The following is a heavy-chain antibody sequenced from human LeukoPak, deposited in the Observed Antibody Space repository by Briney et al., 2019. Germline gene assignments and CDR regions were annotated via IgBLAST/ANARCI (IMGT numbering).Heavy chain of an antibody. Sequence: GGSLRLSCAVSGFTVSGNYMSRVRHAPGKGLEWVSLIYSGGTTYYADSVKGRFTISRDNSKNTVYLQMNSLRAEDTAVYYCARANGYCSGGTCPGYWGQGTLVTVSS. J-gene: IGHJ4*02. CDR1: GFTVSGNY. V-gene: IGHV3-53*01. CDR3: ARANGYCSGGTCPGY. D-gene: IGHD2-15*01. CDR2: IYSGGTT.